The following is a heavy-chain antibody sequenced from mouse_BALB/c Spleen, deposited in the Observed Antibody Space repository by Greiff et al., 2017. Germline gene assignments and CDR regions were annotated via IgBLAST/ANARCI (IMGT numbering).Heavy chain of an antibody. CDR1: GFSLTSYG. CDR3: AREEGDYRPLAY. D-gene: IGHD2-14*01. V-gene: IGHV2-9*02. J-gene: IGHJ3*01. CDR2: IWAGGST. Sequence: VQGVESGPGLVAPSQSLSITCTVSGFSLTSYGVHWVRQPPGKGLEWLGVIWAGGSTNYNSALMSRLSISKDNSKSQVFLKMNSLQTDDTAMYYCAREEGDYRPLAYWGQGTLVTVSA.